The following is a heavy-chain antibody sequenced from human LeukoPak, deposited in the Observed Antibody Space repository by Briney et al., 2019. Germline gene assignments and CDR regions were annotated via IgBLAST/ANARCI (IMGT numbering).Heavy chain of an antibody. CDR1: GFTFRNYW. CDR3: ARVSSGSYFGYYYYYMDV. J-gene: IGHJ6*03. D-gene: IGHD1-26*01. V-gene: IGHV3-74*01. Sequence: GSLSLFLSASGFTFRNYWMPLVRQGPGKGLVWVSRINSYGSSTSYADSVKGRFTISRDNAKNTLYLQMNSLRAEDTAVYYCARVSSGSYFGYYYYYMDVWGKGTTVTVSS. CDR2: INSYGSST.